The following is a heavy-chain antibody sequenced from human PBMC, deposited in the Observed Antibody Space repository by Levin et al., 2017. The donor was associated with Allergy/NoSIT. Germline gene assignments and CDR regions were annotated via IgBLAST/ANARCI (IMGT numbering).Heavy chain of an antibody. CDR3: ARDRTAYSGDWYPSALDN. J-gene: IGHJ4*02. CDR1: GFTFRSYA. CDR2: IWYDGRNK. D-gene: IGHD2-21*02. Sequence: LSLPCAASGFTFRSYAMHWVRQAPGKGLEWVAVIWYDGRNKYYVDSVKGRFTVSRDNSKNTLYLQMYSLRAEDTAVYYCARDRTAYSGDWYPSALDNWGQGTLVTVSS. V-gene: IGHV3-33*01.